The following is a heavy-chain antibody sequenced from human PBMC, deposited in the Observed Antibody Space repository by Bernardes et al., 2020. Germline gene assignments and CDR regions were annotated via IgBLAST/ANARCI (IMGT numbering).Heavy chain of an antibody. CDR1: GFNFDSYA. Sequence: GGSLRLSCAASGFNFDSYAMSWVRQAPGKGLEWVSSISGSGTTTHYADSVKGRFTISRDNSKNTLYLQMNSLRAEDTAIYYCARTGGAAPGATFGYWGQGTLVSVSS. CDR2: ISGSGTTT. D-gene: IGHD6-13*01. V-gene: IGHV3-23*01. J-gene: IGHJ4*02. CDR3: ARTGGAAPGATFGY.